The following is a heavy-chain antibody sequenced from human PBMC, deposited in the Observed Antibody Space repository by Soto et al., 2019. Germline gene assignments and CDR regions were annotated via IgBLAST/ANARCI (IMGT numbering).Heavy chain of an antibody. Sequence: EVQLVETGGGMIQPGGSLRLSCAVSGFSVSSNYMSWVRQAPGKGLEWVSLIYSGGTTSYADSVKGRFIISRDSSKNTLFLQMNSLRVEDTAVYYCARRYIVGDTGDYWGQGTLVTVSS. D-gene: IGHD1-26*01. CDR3: ARRYIVGDTGDY. J-gene: IGHJ4*02. V-gene: IGHV3-53*02. CDR1: GFSVSSNY. CDR2: IYSGGTT.